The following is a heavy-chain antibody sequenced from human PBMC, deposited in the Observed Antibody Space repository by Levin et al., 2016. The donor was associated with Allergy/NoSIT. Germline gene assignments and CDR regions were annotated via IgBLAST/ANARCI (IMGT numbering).Heavy chain of an antibody. CDR1: DLSVGNNY. CDR3: ARGIWSGSWAGFDP. D-gene: IGHD3-3*01. J-gene: IGHJ5*02. Sequence: GESLKISCTASDLSVGNNYMTWLRQAPGKGLEWVSVMYAGGLTDSADSVKGRFITSRDNSKNTFYLQMTSLRVEDTAVYYCARGIWSGSWAGFDPWGQGTLVSVSS. CDR2: MYAGGLT. V-gene: IGHV3-53*01.